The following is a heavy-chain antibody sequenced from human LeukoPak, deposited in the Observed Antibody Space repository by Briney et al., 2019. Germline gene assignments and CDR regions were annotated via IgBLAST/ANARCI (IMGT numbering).Heavy chain of an antibody. V-gene: IGHV4-59*01. CDR3: AREYYDVLTGDTKGIDF. CDR1: GGSISSYY. CDR2: IHSRGNT. Sequence: SETLSLTCTVSGGSISSYYWTWLRQPPGKGLEWIGYIHSRGNTNYNPSLKSRVTMSVDTSKNQFSLKLNSVTAADTAVYYCAREYYDVLTGDTKGIDFWGQGTLVTVSS. J-gene: IGHJ4*02. D-gene: IGHD3-9*01.